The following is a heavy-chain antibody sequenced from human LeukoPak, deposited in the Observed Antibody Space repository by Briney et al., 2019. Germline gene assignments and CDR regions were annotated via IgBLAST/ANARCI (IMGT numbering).Heavy chain of an antibody. V-gene: IGHV4-4*02. Sequence: SETLSLTCAVSGGSISSSNWWSWVRPPPGQGLEWIGENYHSVSTNYNPSLKSRVTISVDKSKNQFSLNLSSVTAADTAVYYCARQDGFDAFDIWGQGTMVTVSS. CDR3: ARQDGFDAFDI. CDR2: NYHSVST. CDR1: GGSISSSNW. D-gene: IGHD3-10*01. J-gene: IGHJ3*02.